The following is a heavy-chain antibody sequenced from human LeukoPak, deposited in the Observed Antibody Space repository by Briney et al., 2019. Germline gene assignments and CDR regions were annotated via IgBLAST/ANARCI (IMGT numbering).Heavy chain of an antibody. CDR2: IYPNSGGT. CDR3: ARDLPGDGYNSAYDV. Sequence: ASVKVSCKASGYTFTDYYIHWVRQAPGQGLEWMGWIYPNSGGTNYAQKFQGGVTMTRDTSINTAYMELSSLTSDDTAVYYCARDLPGDGYNSAYDVWGQGTMVTVSS. J-gene: IGHJ3*01. D-gene: IGHD5-24*01. CDR1: GYTFTDYY. V-gene: IGHV1-2*02.